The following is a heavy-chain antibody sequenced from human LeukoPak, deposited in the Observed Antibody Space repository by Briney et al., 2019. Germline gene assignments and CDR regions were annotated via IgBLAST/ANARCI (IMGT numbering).Heavy chain of an antibody. Sequence: GGSLRLSCAASGFTFRSYAMNWVRQAPGKGLVWVSRINSDGSSTSYADSVKGRFTISRDNAKNTLYLQMNSLRAEDTAVYYCASLGVIGTDYWGQGTLVTVSS. CDR3: ASLGVIGTDY. CDR1: GFTFRSYA. J-gene: IGHJ4*02. V-gene: IGHV3-74*01. CDR2: INSDGSST. D-gene: IGHD3-22*01.